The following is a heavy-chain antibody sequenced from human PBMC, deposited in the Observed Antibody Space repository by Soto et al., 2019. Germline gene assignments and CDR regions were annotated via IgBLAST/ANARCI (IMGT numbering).Heavy chain of an antibody. CDR2: IYYSGST. J-gene: IGHJ5*02. CDR3: ARHDESITIFGVVIFRWFDP. D-gene: IGHD3-3*01. CDR1: GGSFSSYY. V-gene: IGHV4-39*01. Sequence: PSETLSLTCAVYGGSFSSYYWGWIRQPPGKGLEWIGSIYYSGSTYYNPSLKSRVTISVDTSKNQFSLKLSSVTAADTAVYYCARHDESITIFGVVIFRWFDPWGQGTLVTVSS.